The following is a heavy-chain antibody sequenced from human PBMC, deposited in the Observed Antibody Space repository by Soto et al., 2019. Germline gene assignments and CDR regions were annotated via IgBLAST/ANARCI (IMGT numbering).Heavy chain of an antibody. Sequence: SETLSLTCTVSGGSISSGGYYWSWIRQHPGKGLEWIGYIYYSGSTYYNPSLKSRVTISVDTSKNQFSLKLSSVTAADTAVYYCAGLRHRLDKNFDYWGHGTLVTVSS. V-gene: IGHV4-31*03. CDR3: AGLRHRLDKNFDY. CDR1: GGSISSGGYY. D-gene: IGHD2-2*03. CDR2: IYYSGST. J-gene: IGHJ4*01.